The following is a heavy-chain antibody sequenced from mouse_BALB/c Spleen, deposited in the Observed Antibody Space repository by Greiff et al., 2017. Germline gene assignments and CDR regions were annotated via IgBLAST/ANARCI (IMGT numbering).Heavy chain of an antibody. CDR2: INPSSGYT. D-gene: IGHD2-1*01. CDR3: ARGGNPWFAY. CDR1: GYTFTSYT. J-gene: IGHJ3*01. Sequence: QVQLKQSGAELARPGASVKMSCKASGYTFTSYTMHWVKQRPGQGLEWIGYINPSSGYTNYNQKFKDKATLTADKPSSTAYMQLSSLTSEDSAVYYCARGGNPWFAYWGQGTLVTVSA. V-gene: IGHV1-4*01.